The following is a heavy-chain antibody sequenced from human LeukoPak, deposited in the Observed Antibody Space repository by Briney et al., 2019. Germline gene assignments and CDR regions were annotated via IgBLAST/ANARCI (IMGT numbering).Heavy chain of an antibody. J-gene: IGHJ4*02. CDR1: GYTFTGYY. CDR2: INPNSGGT. Sequence: ASVKVSCKASGYTFTGYYMHWVRQAPGQGPEWMGWINPNSGGTNYAQKFQGRVTMTRDTSISTAYMELSRLRSDDTAVYYCARRATTERGYSYGLDFWGQGTLVTVSS. CDR3: ARRATTERGYSYGLDF. V-gene: IGHV1-2*02. D-gene: IGHD5-18*01.